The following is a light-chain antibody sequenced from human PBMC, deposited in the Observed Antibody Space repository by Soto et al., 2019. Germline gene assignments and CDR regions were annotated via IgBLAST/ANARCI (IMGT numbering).Light chain of an antibody. CDR2: DST. V-gene: IGKV1-33*01. Sequence: DIQMTQSPSSLSASVGNRVTITCQASQDIATYLNWYQQKPGKAPNLLIYDSTLRANGVPDRFGGSRSGTEFTLTINSLEPEDFAVYYCQQRNVWPPITFGQGTRLEIK. J-gene: IGKJ5*01. CDR1: QDIATY. CDR3: QQRNVWPPIT.